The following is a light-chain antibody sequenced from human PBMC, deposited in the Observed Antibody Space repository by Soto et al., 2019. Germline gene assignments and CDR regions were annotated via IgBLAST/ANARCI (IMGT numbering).Light chain of an antibody. Sequence: ITQSPSPLSGSVGDSVTITCLASPTISSWLAWYQQKPGKAPKLLIYKASTLKSGVPSRFSGSGSGTEFTLTISSLQPDDFATYNCQHYNSYSEAFGQGTKVDI. CDR1: PTISSW. J-gene: IGKJ1*01. CDR3: QHYNSYSEA. CDR2: KAS. V-gene: IGKV1-5*03.